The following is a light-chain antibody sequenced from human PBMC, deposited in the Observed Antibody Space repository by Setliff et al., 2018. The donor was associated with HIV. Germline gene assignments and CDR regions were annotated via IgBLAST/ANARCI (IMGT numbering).Light chain of an antibody. V-gene: IGLV2-23*02. CDR1: NSDVGSYTF. J-gene: IGLJ1*01. CDR2: EVN. CDR3: CSYAGDTAFYV. Sequence: QSALTQPASVSGSPGQSITISCTGTNSDVGSYTFVSWYQLHPGKAPKLMIYEVNNRPSGVSNRFSGSKSGNTASLTISGLQAEDEADYYCCSYAGDTAFYVFGIGTKVTVL.